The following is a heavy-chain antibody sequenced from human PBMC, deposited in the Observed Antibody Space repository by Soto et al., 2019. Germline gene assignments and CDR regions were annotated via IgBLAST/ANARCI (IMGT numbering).Heavy chain of an antibody. D-gene: IGHD6-13*01. J-gene: IGHJ6*02. Sequence: EVQLLESGGGLVQPGGSLRLSCAASGFTFSSYAMSWVRQAPGKGLEWVSVLSGSGDSTYYAASVRGRFTISRDNSKNTLYLQMNSLRAEDTAVYYCANDRDGAAAGPTNFYGMDVWGQGTTVTVSS. CDR3: ANDRDGAAAGPTNFYGMDV. CDR1: GFTFSSYA. V-gene: IGHV3-23*01. CDR2: LSGSGDST.